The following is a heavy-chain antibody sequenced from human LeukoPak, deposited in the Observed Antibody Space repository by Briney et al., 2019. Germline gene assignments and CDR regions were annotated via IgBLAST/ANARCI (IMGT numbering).Heavy chain of an antibody. J-gene: IGHJ5*02. CDR3: ARARDSSGWSRWFDP. Sequence: GASVKVSCKASGYTFTSYGISWVRQAPGQGLEGMGWISAYNGNTNYAQKFQGRVTITADESTSTAYMELSSLRSEDTAVYYCARARDSSGWSRWFDPWGQGTLVTVSS. D-gene: IGHD6-19*01. V-gene: IGHV1-18*01. CDR1: GYTFTSYG. CDR2: ISAYNGNT.